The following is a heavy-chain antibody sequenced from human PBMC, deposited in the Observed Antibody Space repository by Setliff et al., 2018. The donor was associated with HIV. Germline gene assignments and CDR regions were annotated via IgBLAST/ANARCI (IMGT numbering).Heavy chain of an antibody. CDR1: GGSMRNYY. CDR3: ARHRPWEVDVFDI. J-gene: IGHJ3*02. CDR2: ISYNGIT. D-gene: IGHD1-26*01. Sequence: PSETLSLTCSVSGGSMRNYYWSWIRQSPRKGLEWVGYISYNGITTYNPSLKSRVTISVDTSKNQFSLKLTSVTAADTAVYYCARHRPWEVDVFDIWGQGTMVTVSS. V-gene: IGHV4-59*08.